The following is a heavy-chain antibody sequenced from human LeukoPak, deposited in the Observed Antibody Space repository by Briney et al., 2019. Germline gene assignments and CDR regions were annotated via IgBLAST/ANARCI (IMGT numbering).Heavy chain of an antibody. CDR3: ARAGRVGDFDY. D-gene: IGHD3-16*01. J-gene: IGHJ4*02. CDR2: IYTSGST. CDR1: GGSISSGSYY. Sequence: SQTLSLTCTVSGGSISSGSYYWSWIRQPAGKGLEWIGRIYTSGSTNYNPSLKSRVTISVDTSKNQFSLKLSSVTAADTAVYYCARAGRVGDFDYWGQGTLVTVSS. V-gene: IGHV4-61*02.